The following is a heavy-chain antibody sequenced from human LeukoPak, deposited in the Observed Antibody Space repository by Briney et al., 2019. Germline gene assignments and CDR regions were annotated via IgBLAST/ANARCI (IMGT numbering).Heavy chain of an antibody. CDR2: IYTSGST. Sequence: SETLSLTCTVSGGSISSGSYYWSWIRQPAGKGLEWIGRIYTSGSTNYNPSLKSRVTISVDTSKNQFSLKLSSVTAADTAVYYCARDPVWAKGWFDPWGQGTLVTVSS. D-gene: IGHD4/OR15-4a*01. J-gene: IGHJ5*02. V-gene: IGHV4-61*02. CDR1: GGSISSGSYY. CDR3: ARDPVWAKGWFDP.